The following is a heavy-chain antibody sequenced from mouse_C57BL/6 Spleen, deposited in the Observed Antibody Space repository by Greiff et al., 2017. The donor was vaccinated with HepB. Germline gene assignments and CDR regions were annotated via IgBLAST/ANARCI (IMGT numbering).Heavy chain of an antibody. D-gene: IGHD1-1*01. V-gene: IGHV1-19*01. Sequence: EVQLQQSGPVLVKPGASVKMSCKASGYTFTDYYMNWVKQSHGKSLEWIGVINPYNGGTSYNQKFKGKATLTVDKSSSTAYMELNSLTSEDSAVYYSARRGGSSPYYAMDYWGQGTSVTVSS. J-gene: IGHJ4*01. CDR2: INPYNGGT. CDR3: ARRGGSSPYYAMDY. CDR1: GYTFTDYY.